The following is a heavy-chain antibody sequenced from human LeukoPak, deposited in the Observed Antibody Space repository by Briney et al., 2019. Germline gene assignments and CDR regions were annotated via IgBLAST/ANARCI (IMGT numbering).Heavy chain of an antibody. J-gene: IGHJ4*02. V-gene: IGHV4-31*03. D-gene: IGHD3-16*02. CDR1: GGSISSGGYY. CDR3: ARDFELSH. Sequence: PSQTPSLTCTVSGGSISSGGYYWSWIRQHPGQGLEWIGYIYYSGSTNYNPALKSRVTISADTSKNQFSLNLRSVTAADTAVYYCARDFELSHWGQGTLVTVSS. CDR2: IYYSGST.